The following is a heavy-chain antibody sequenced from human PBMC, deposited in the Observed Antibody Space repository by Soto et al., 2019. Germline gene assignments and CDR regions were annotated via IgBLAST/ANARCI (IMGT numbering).Heavy chain of an antibody. V-gene: IGHV3-33*01. Sequence: GGSLRLSCAASGFTFSSYGMHWVRQAPGKGLEWVAVIRYDGSNKYYADSVKGRFTISRDNSKNTLYLQMNSLRAEDTAVYYCARDGEMGYFDYWGQGTLVTVSS. J-gene: IGHJ4*02. CDR1: GFTFSSYG. CDR3: ARDGEMGYFDY. CDR2: IRYDGSNK. D-gene: IGHD2-21*01.